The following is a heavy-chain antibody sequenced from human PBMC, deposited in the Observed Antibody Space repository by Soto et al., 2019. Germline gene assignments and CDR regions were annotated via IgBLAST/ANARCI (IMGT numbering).Heavy chain of an antibody. D-gene: IGHD3-9*01. CDR2: ISGSGGST. V-gene: IGHV3-23*01. CDR3: AKELHPTTAYDILTGYKPTNWFDP. J-gene: IGHJ5*02. CDR1: GFTFSSYA. Sequence: GGSLRLSCAASGFTFSSYAMSWVRQAPGKGLEWVSAISGSGGSTYYADSVKGRFTISRDNSKNTLYLQMNSLRAEDTAVYYCAKELHPTTAYDILTGYKPTNWFDPWGQGTLVTVSS.